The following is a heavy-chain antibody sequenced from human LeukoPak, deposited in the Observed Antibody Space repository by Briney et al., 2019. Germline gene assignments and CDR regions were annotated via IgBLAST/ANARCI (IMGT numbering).Heavy chain of an antibody. CDR3: ARRAPSQIWFDP. V-gene: IGHV5-51*01. J-gene: IGHJ5*02. Sequence: GESLKISCKSSGYSFTIYWIGWVRQMPGKGLELMGIIYPGDSDTRYSPSFQGQVTISADKSISTAYLQWSSLKASDAAIYYCARRAPSQIWFDPWGQGTLVTVSS. CDR1: GYSFTIYW. CDR2: IYPGDSDT.